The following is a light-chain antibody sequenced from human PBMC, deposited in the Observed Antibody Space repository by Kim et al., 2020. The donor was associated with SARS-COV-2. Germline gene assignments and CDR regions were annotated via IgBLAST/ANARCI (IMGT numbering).Light chain of an antibody. V-gene: IGKV3-15*01. CDR3: QQYNYWWT. Sequence: TVMTQSPATLSVSPGGTATLSCRASQSVSNNLAWYQQKPGQAPRLLIYGASTRATGIPARFSGSGSGTEFTLTISSLQSEDFGVYYCQQYNYWWTFGQGTKLDIK. J-gene: IGKJ1*01. CDR1: QSVSNN. CDR2: GAS.